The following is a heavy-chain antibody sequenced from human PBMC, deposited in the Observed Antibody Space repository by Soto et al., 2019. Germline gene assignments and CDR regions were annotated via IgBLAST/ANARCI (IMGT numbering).Heavy chain of an antibody. V-gene: IGHV3-23*01. CDR2: ISGSGGST. CDR1: GFTFSSYA. J-gene: IGHJ3*02. CDR3: AKDAPPRITIFGVVHDDAFDI. D-gene: IGHD3-3*01. Sequence: GGSLRLSCAASGFTFSSYAMSWVRQAPGKGLEWVSAISGSGGSTYYADSVKGRFTISRDNSKNTLYLQMNSLRAEDTAVYYCAKDAPPRITIFGVVHDDAFDIWGQGTMVTVSS.